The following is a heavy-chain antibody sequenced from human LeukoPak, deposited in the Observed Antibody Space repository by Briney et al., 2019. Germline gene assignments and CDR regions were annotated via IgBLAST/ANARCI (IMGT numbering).Heavy chain of an antibody. D-gene: IGHD6-13*01. Sequence: GRSLRLSCAASGFTISSYAMHWVRQAPGKGLGRVAVISYDGSNKYYADSVKGRFTISRDNSKNTLYLQMNSLRAEDTAVYYCARGSIAAAGILDYWGQGTLVTVSS. CDR2: ISYDGSNK. V-gene: IGHV3-30-3*01. CDR1: GFTISSYA. CDR3: ARGSIAAAGILDY. J-gene: IGHJ4*02.